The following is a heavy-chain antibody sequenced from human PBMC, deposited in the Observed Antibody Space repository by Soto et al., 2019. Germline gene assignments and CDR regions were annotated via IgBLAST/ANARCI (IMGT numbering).Heavy chain of an antibody. Sequence: RGGGRDTRYWRWSFHQKQRKGLEWMGIIYPADSDTRYSPSFQVQLTISADKSINTAYLQWSRLKPSDTAMYYCARKSLIFHAYYSSGGRYNASAFLGHGTTVIVFS. V-gene: IGHV5-51*07. CDR3: ARKSLIFHAYYSSGGRYNASAF. CDR2: IYPADSDT. CDR1: GGRDTRYW. J-gene: IGHJ3*01. D-gene: IGHD6-19*01.